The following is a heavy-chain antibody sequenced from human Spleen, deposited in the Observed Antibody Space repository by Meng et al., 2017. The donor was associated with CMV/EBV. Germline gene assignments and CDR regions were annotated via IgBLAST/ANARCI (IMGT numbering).Heavy chain of an antibody. CDR3: AGGGKWLRNVGVY. V-gene: IGHV3-7*01. Sequence: GESLMISCAASGFTFSSYWMSWVRQAPGKGLEWVANIKQDGSEKYYVDSVKGRFTISRENAKNSLYLQMNSLRAEDTAVYYCAGGGKWLRNVGVYWGQGTLVTVSS. D-gene: IGHD5-12*01. CDR1: GFTFSSYW. CDR2: IKQDGSEK. J-gene: IGHJ4*02.